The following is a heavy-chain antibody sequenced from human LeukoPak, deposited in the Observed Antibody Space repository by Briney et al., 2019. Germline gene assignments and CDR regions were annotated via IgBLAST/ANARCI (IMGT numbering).Heavy chain of an antibody. CDR2: IDSSGST. CDR3: ARGLSSTRRESDY. Sequence: SETLSLTCSVSGSSISNFYWSWVRQPPGKGLEWIGYIDSSGSTSYNPSLKSRVTISIDTSKKQFSLKLRSVAAADTAVYFCARGLSSTRRESDYWGQGTLVTVSS. J-gene: IGHJ4*02. D-gene: IGHD2-2*01. CDR1: GSSISNFY. V-gene: IGHV4-59*01.